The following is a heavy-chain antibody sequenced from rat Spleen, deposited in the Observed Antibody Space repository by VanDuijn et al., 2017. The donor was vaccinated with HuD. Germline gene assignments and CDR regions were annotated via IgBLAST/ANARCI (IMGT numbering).Heavy chain of an antibody. D-gene: IGHD1-9*01. Sequence: EVQLVESGGGLVQPGRSLRLSCAASGFTFSDYAMAWVRQSPKKGLEWVATIIYDGSSTYYRDSVKGRFTISRDNAKSTLYLQMDSLRSEDTATYYCATHKTYYGYNWESDWYFDFWGPGTMVTVSS. CDR3: ATHKTYYGYNWESDWYFDF. CDR1: GFTFSDYA. J-gene: IGHJ1*01. V-gene: IGHV5-7*01. CDR2: IIYDGSST.